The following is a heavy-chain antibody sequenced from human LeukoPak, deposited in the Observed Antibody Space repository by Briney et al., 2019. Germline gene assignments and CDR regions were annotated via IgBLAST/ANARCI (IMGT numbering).Heavy chain of an antibody. J-gene: IGHJ3*02. CDR2: ISWNSGSI. D-gene: IGHD6-19*01. V-gene: IGHV3-9*01. CDR1: GCTFDDYA. CDR3: AKGYRSGWKAFDI. Sequence: GRSLRLSCAVSGCTFDDYAMHWVRQAPGKGLEWVSGISWNSGSIGYADSVKGRFTISRDNAKNSLYLQMNRLRAEDTALYYCAKGYRSGWKAFDIWGLGTMVTVSS.